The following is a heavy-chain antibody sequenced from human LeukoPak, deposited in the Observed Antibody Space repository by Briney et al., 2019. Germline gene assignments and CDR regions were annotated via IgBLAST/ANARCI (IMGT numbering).Heavy chain of an antibody. CDR3: ARVGAVEGFDP. CDR1: GFTFSSYS. J-gene: IGHJ5*02. CDR2: ISSSSSSYI. Sequence: GGSLRLSCAASGFTFSSYSMNWVRQAPGKGLEWVSSISSSSSSYIYYADSVKGRFTISRDNAKNSLYLQMNSLRAEDTAVYYCARVGAVEGFDPWGQGTLVTVSS. V-gene: IGHV3-21*04. D-gene: IGHD6-19*01.